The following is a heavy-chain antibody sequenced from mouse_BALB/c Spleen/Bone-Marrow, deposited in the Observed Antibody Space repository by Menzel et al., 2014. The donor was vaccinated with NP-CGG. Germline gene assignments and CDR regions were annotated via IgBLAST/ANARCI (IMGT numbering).Heavy chain of an antibody. D-gene: IGHD2-14*01. CDR3: ARRYRYDGLGNYAMDY. Sequence: VQLQQSGAELVRPGASVKISCKAFGYTFTNHHINWVKQRPGQGLDWIGYINPYNDYTSYNQKFKGKATLTVDKSSSTAYMELSSLTSEDSAVYYCARRYRYDGLGNYAMDYWVKEPQSPSPQ. V-gene: IGHV1S45*01. J-gene: IGHJ4*01. CDR2: INPYNDYT. CDR1: GYTFTNHH.